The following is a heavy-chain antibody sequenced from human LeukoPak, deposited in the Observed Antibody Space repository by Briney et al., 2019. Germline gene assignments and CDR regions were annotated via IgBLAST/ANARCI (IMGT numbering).Heavy chain of an antibody. D-gene: IGHD1-1*01. V-gene: IGHV3-53*01. CDR2: IYSGGFT. Sequence: QPGGSLRLSCAASGFTVSSNYMSWVRQAPGKGLEWVSVIYSGGFTYYSDSVKGRFTISRDNSKNMVYFQMNSLRAEDTAVYYCAKTGNPATGDYWGQGTLVTVSS. CDR1: GFTVSSNY. J-gene: IGHJ4*02. CDR3: AKTGNPATGDY.